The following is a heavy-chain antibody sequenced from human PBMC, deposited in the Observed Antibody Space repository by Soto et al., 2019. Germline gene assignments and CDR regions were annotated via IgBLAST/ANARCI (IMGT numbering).Heavy chain of an antibody. J-gene: IGHJ6*03. V-gene: IGHV3-9*01. CDR3: ARVPAANYFYYMDV. CDR2: ISWKGGSI. Sequence: VQLVESGGGLVQPGRSLRLSCAASGFTFDDYAMHWVRQAPGKGLEWVSGISWKGGSIGYADSVKGRFTISRDNAKNSLYLQMDSLRAEDTAFYYCARVPAANYFYYMDVWGKGTTVTVS. CDR1: GFTFDDYA. D-gene: IGHD2-2*01.